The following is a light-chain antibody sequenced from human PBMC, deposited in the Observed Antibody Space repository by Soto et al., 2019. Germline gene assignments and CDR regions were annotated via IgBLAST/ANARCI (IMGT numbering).Light chain of an antibody. J-gene: IGLJ3*02. CDR3: CSYAGNFWV. Sequence: QSALTQPRSVSWSPGQSVTISCTGTSSDVGTYNYVSWYQQHPGKAPKLMIYDVTKRPSGVPDRFSGSKSGNTASLIISGLQADDEADYHCCSYAGNFWVFGGGTKLTVL. CDR1: SSDVGTYNY. V-gene: IGLV2-11*01. CDR2: DVT.